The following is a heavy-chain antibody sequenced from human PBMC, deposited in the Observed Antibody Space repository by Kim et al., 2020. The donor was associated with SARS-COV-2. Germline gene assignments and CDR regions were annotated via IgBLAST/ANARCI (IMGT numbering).Heavy chain of an antibody. CDR2: ISSISSTI. D-gene: IGHD6-6*01. J-gene: IGHJ6*01. Sequence: GGSLRLSCAASGFTFSSYSMNWVRQAPGNGLEWVSYISSISSTIYYADSVKGRFTISRDNAKNSLYMQMNSLRAEDTAVYYCARARQLGAYYYYYYRMD. CDR3: ARARQLGAYYYYYYRMD. V-gene: IGHV3-48*04. CDR1: GFTFSSYS.